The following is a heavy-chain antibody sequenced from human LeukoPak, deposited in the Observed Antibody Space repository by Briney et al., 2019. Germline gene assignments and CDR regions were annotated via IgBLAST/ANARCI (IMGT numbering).Heavy chain of an antibody. V-gene: IGHV3-21*01. J-gene: IGHJ5*02. CDR3: ARADCSSSTCYLRRSWFDP. D-gene: IGHD2-2*01. Sequence: GGSLRLSCAASGFTLSNYDMNWVRQAPGKGLEWVSSISISSRYIYYKDSVRGRFTISRDDAKNSLYLEMNSLRAEDTAVYYCARADCSSSTCYLRRSWFDPWGQGTLVTAS. CDR2: ISISSRYI. CDR1: GFTLSNYD.